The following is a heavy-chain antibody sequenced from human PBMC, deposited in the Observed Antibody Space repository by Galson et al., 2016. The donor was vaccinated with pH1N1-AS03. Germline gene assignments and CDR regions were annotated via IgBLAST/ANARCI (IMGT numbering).Heavy chain of an antibody. J-gene: IGHJ4*02. V-gene: IGHV3-7*03. D-gene: IGHD6-13*01. CDR3: AKDRSSWPPGWGSVDS. CDR1: GFTFSSSW. CDR2: IRQDGSDK. Sequence: SLRLSCAASGFTFSSSWMSWVRQAPGKGLEWVANIRQDGSDKYYVDSVRGRFTISRDNAKNSLYLQMNSLRAVDTAVYYCAKDRSSWPPGWGSVDSWGQGTLVTVSS.